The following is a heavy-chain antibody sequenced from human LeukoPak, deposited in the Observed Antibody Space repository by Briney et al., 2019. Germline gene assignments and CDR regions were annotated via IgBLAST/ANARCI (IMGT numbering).Heavy chain of an antibody. Sequence: GGSLRLSCAASGFTFSSYWMHWVRQAPGEGLVWVSRINSDGSSTSYADSVKGRFTISRDNAKNTLYLQMNSLRAEDTAVYYCARTQDYGDYKGFDYWGQGTLVTVSS. D-gene: IGHD4-17*01. V-gene: IGHV3-74*01. CDR2: INSDGSST. J-gene: IGHJ4*02. CDR1: GFTFSSYW. CDR3: ARTQDYGDYKGFDY.